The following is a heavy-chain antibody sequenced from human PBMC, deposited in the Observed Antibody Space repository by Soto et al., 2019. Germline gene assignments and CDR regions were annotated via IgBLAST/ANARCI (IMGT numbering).Heavy chain of an antibody. CDR2: ISGSGAST. J-gene: IGHJ6*02. CDR3: ARDSGSGCYYYRIDV. Sequence: LRLSCVASGFTFNKYALAWVRQAPGKRLEWVSAISGSGASTYDEDSVNGRFTISRDNAKNSLYLQMNSLRAEDTAVYYCARDSGSGCYYYRIDVWGQGNTVTV. D-gene: IGHD6-19*01. CDR1: GFTFNKYA. V-gene: IGHV3-23*01.